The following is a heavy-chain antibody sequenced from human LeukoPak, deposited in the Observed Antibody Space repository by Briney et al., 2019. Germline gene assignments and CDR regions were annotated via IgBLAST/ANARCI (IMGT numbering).Heavy chain of an antibody. V-gene: IGHV3-7*01. J-gene: IGHJ4*02. CDR3: AREMVATIYVVPYFDY. CDR2: VKQDGSEK. CDR1: GFTFSSCW. D-gene: IGHD5-24*01. Sequence: PGGSLRLSCGASGFTFSSCWMSWVRQAPGKGLEWVANVKQDGSEKYYVDSVRGRFTISRDNAKNSLYLQMNSLRAEDTAVYYCAREMVATIYVVPYFDYWGQGTLVTVSS.